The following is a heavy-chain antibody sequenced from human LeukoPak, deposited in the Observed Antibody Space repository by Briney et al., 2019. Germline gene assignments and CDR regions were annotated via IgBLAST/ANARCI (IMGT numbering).Heavy chain of an antibody. CDR2: ISGSGSST. CDR1: GFTFSSYA. J-gene: IGHJ4*02. Sequence: GGSLRLSCAASGFTFSSYAMSWVRQAPGKGLEWVSGISGSGSSTYYADSVKGRFNISRGNSKSMVYLQMNRLRADDTAVYHCAKEGYASSWYRFDYWAREPWSPSPQ. CDR3: AKEGYASSWYRFDY. D-gene: IGHD6-13*01. V-gene: IGHV3-23*01.